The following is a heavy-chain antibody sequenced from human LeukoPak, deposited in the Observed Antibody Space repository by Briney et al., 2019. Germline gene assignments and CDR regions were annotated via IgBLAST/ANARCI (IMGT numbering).Heavy chain of an antibody. Sequence: GGSLRLSCAASGFTFSSYEMNWVRQAPGKGLEWVSYISSSGSTIYYADSVKGRFTISRDNAKNTLYLQMNSLRVEDTAVYYCTRGGYNSFGYWGQGTLVTVSS. D-gene: IGHD5-24*01. CDR2: ISSSGSTI. V-gene: IGHV3-48*03. CDR1: GFTFSSYE. J-gene: IGHJ4*02. CDR3: TRGGYNSFGY.